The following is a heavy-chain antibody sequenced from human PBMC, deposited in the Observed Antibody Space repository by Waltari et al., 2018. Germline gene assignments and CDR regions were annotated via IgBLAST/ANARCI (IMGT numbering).Heavy chain of an antibody. J-gene: IGHJ6*02. CDR2: IYPGDSDT. Sequence: EVQLVQSGAEVKKPGESMKLSCKGSGYSFTSYWIGWVRQMPGKGLEWMGIIYPGDSDTRYSPSFQGQVTISADKSISTAYLQWSSLKASDTAMYYCARRGGYSSSSSPYGMDVWGQGTTVTVSS. D-gene: IGHD6-6*01. V-gene: IGHV5-51*01. CDR3: ARRGGYSSSSSPYGMDV. CDR1: GYSFTSYW.